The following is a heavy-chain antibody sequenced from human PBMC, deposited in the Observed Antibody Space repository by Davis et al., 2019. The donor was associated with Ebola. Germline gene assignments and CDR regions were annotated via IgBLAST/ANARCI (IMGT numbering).Heavy chain of an antibody. V-gene: IGHV5-10-1*01. Sequence: PGGSLRLSCKGSGYSFTNYWISWVRQMPGKGLEWMGRIDPSDSYTNYSPSFQGHVTISADKSISTAYLQWSSLKASDTAMYYCARHRGEYYYDSSGYYFRYNWFDPWGQGTLVTVSS. D-gene: IGHD3-22*01. CDR2: IDPSDSYT. J-gene: IGHJ5*02. CDR3: ARHRGEYYYDSSGYYFRYNWFDP. CDR1: GYSFTNYW.